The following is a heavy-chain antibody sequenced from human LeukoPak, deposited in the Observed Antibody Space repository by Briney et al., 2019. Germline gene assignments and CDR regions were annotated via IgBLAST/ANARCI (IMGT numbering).Heavy chain of an antibody. J-gene: IGHJ6*02. CDR3: AKGGYGGRRLNYYYGMDV. V-gene: IGHV3-23*01. CDR1: GFTFSSYA. Sequence: GGSLRLSCAASGFTFSSYAMSWVRQAPGKGLEWASAISGSGGSTYYADSVKGRFTISRDNSKNTLYLQMNSLRAEDTAVYYCAKGGYGGRRLNYYYGMDVWGQGTTVTVSS. D-gene: IGHD5-12*01. CDR2: ISGSGGST.